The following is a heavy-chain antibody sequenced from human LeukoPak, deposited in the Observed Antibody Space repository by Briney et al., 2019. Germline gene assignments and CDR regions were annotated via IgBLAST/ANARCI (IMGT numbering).Heavy chain of an antibody. CDR2: ISSSSSYI. V-gene: IGHV3-21*01. Sequence: GGSLRLSCAASGFTFSSYSMNWVRQAPGKGLEWVSSISSSSSYIYYADSVKGRFTISRDNAKNSLYLQMNSLRAEDTAVYYRARVEEGAIPFDYWGQGTLVTVSS. CDR3: ARVEEGAIPFDY. CDR1: GFTFSSYS. J-gene: IGHJ4*02. D-gene: IGHD1-26*01.